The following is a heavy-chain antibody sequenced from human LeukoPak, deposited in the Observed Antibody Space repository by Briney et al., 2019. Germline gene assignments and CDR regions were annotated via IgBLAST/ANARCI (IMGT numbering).Heavy chain of an antibody. CDR2: VIPIFGPP. CDR3: ARAAGGNSGPLDY. J-gene: IGHJ4*02. Sequence: SVKVSRKASGGTFSNYAITWVRQAPGQGLEWMEGVIPIFGPPNYAQKFQGRVTLTSDESTSTAYMELSSLRSEDTAVYYCARAAGGNSGPLDYWGQGTLVIVSS. V-gene: IGHV1-69*01. CDR1: GGTFSNYA. D-gene: IGHD4-23*01.